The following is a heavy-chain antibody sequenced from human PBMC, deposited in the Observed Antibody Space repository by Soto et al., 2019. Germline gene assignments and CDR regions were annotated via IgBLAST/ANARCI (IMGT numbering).Heavy chain of an antibody. J-gene: IGHJ4*02. Sequence: ESGPTLVNPTQTLTLTCTFSGFSLSTSGVGVGWIRQPPGKALEWLTVMHWDDDKRYSPSLKSRLTLTKDTSKNQVVLTMTNMDPVDTATYYCAHRTVGRGVDYWGQGTLVTVS. CDR1: GFSLSTSGVG. CDR2: MHWDDDK. V-gene: IGHV2-5*02. CDR3: AHRTVGRGVDY.